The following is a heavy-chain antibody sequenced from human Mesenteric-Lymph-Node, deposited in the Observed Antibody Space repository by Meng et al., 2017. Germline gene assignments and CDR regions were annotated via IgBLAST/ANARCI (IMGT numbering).Heavy chain of an antibody. V-gene: IGHV4-61*08. CDR2: SSYSGST. D-gene: IGHD2-15*01. J-gene: IGHJ4*02. CDR1: GGSVSSAGYQ. Sequence: SETLSLTCTVSGGSVSSAGYQWVWIRQPPGKGLEWIGFSSYSGSTYYNPSLKSRVVISLDTSNNQFSLKLNSVTAADTAMYYCARGQCSSGSCPLGNWGQGTLVTVSS. CDR3: ARGQCSSGSCPLGN.